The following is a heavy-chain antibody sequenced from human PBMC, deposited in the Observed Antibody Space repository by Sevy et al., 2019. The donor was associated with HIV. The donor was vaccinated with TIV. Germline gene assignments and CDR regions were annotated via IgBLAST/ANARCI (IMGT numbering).Heavy chain of an antibody. CDR2: IIPILGIA. V-gene: IGHV1-69*10. CDR1: GGTFSSYA. Sequence: ASVKISCKASGGTFSSYAISWVRQAPGQGLEWMGGIIPILGIANYAQKFQGRVTITADKSTSTAYMELSSLRSEDTAVYYCARAAAGPYYYYYMDVWGKGTTVTVSS. CDR3: ARAAAGPYYYYYMDV. J-gene: IGHJ6*03. D-gene: IGHD6-13*01.